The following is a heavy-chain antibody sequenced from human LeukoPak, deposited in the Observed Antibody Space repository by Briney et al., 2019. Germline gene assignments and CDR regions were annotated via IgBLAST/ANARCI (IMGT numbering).Heavy chain of an antibody. J-gene: IGHJ5*02. CDR3: ARGRVERRVYNWFDP. V-gene: IGHV4-30-4*08. CDR2: IYYSGST. D-gene: IGHD1-1*01. Sequence: SETLSLTCTVSGGSISSGDYYWSWIRQPPGKGLEWIGYIYYSGSTYYNRSLKSRVTISVDTSKNQFSLKLSSVTAADTAVYYCARGRVERRVYNWFDPWGQGTLVTVSS. CDR1: GGSISSGDYY.